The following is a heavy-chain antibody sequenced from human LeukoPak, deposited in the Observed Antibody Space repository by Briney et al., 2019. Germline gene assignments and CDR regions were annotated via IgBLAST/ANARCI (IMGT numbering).Heavy chain of an antibody. J-gene: IGHJ4*02. V-gene: IGHV3-30-3*01. CDR1: GFTFSSYA. CDR2: ISYDGSNK. D-gene: IGHD3-9*01. Sequence: GGSLRLSCAASGFTFSSYAMHWVRQAPGKGLEWVAVISYDGSNKYYADSVKGRFTISRDNSKNTLYLQMSSLRAEDTAVYYCARDAHGVALRYFDWLQSISAGLFDYWGQGTLVTVSS. CDR3: ARDAHGVALRYFDWLQSISAGLFDY.